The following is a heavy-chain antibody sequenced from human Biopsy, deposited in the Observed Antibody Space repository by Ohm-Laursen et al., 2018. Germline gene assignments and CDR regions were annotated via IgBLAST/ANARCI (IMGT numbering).Heavy chain of an antibody. CDR1: GDSISSYY. V-gene: IGHV4-59*01. D-gene: IGHD3-22*01. Sequence: SDTLSLTCTVSGDSISSYYWSWIRQPPGKGFEWIGYVYYTGCTDYNPSLQSRVTISVDTSKGHFSLRLRSVTPADTAIYYCARDRGYYSDRTVPGYFDLWGRGTLVTVSS. CDR3: ARDRGYYSDRTVPGYFDL. CDR2: VYYTGCT. J-gene: IGHJ2*01.